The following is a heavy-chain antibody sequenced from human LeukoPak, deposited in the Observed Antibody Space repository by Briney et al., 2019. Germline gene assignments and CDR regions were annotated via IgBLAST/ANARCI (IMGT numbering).Heavy chain of an antibody. CDR3: ARRSDHCSGHSCYPGY. Sequence: GGSLRLSCAASGFTFTNYAMNWVRQAPGKGLEWVSTISNGGGAIYYADSVKGRFTISRDNSRNTLYLQVNSLRAEDTAVYYCARRSDHCSGHSCYPGYWGQGTLVTVSS. CDR1: GFTFTNYA. CDR2: ISNGGGAI. D-gene: IGHD2-2*01. J-gene: IGHJ4*02. V-gene: IGHV3-23*01.